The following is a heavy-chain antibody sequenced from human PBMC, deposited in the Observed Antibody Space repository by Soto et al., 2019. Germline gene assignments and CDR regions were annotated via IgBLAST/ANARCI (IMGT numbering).Heavy chain of an antibody. J-gene: IGHJ6*02. CDR3: AREPTTVTNYYYYALDV. CDR1: GGSVISGSYY. D-gene: IGHD4-17*01. CDR2: IYYSGST. V-gene: IGHV4-61*01. Sequence: SKTLSLTCPVSGGSVISGSYYWSWIRQPPGKGLEWIGYIYYSGSTNYNPSLKSRVTISVDTSKNQFSLKLSSVTAADTAVYYCAREPTTVTNYYYYALDVWGQGTTVTVSS.